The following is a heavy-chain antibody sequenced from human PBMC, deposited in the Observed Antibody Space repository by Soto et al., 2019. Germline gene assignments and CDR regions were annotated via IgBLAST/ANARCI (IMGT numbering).Heavy chain of an antibody. Sequence: SETLSLTCTVSGGSISSYYWSWIRQPPGKGLEWIGYIYYSGSTNYNPSLKSRVTISVDTSKNQFSLKLSSVTAADTAVYYCARGYCSGGSCYDYWGQGTLVTVPQ. CDR1: GGSISSYY. D-gene: IGHD2-15*01. J-gene: IGHJ4*02. CDR3: ARGYCSGGSCYDY. V-gene: IGHV4-59*01. CDR2: IYYSGST.